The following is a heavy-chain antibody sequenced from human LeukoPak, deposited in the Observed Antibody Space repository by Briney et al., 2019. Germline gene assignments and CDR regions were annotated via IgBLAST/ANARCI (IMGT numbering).Heavy chain of an antibody. D-gene: IGHD3-10*01. V-gene: IGHV3-20*04. Sequence: GGSLRLSCAASGFTFDDYGMSWVRQAPGKGLEWVSSINWNGDKRGYADSVKGRFTISRDNAKNSLYLQMNSLRAEDTAVYYCARQWFMVRGVITNFDYWGQGTLVTVSS. J-gene: IGHJ4*02. CDR2: INWNGDKR. CDR3: ARQWFMVRGVITNFDY. CDR1: GFTFDDYG.